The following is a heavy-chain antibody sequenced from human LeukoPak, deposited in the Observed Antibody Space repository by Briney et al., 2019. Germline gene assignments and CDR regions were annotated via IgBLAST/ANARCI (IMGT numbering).Heavy chain of an antibody. Sequence: SETLSLTCTVSGGSISSYYWSWIRQPPGKGLEWIWYIYHSGSTNYNPSLKSRVTISVDTSKNQFSLKLSSVTAADTAVYYCARRSSPYYYMDVWGKGTTVTVSS. V-gene: IGHV4-59*01. CDR2: IYHSGST. J-gene: IGHJ6*03. CDR3: ARRSSPYYYMDV. D-gene: IGHD6-13*01. CDR1: GGSISSYY.